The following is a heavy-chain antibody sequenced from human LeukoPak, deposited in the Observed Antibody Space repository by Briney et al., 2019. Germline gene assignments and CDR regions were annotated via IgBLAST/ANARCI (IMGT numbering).Heavy chain of an antibody. CDR2: IYYSGST. Sequence: SETLSLTCTVSGGSISSGDYYWSWIRQPPGKGLEWIGYIYYSGSTYYNPSLKSRVTISVDTSKNQFSLKLSSVTAADTAVYYCARESYYYGSGSYYNPRDQRADAFDIWGQGTMVTVSS. CDR3: ARESYYYGSGSYYNPRDQRADAFDI. CDR1: GGSISSGDYY. J-gene: IGHJ3*02. D-gene: IGHD3-10*01. V-gene: IGHV4-30-4*01.